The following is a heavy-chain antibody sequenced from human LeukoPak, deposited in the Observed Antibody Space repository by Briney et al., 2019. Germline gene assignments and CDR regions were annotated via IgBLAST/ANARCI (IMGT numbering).Heavy chain of an antibody. J-gene: IGHJ4*02. D-gene: IGHD2-15*01. CDR1: GFIFSNYW. V-gene: IGHV3-7*01. Sequence: PGGSLRLSCATSGFIFSNYWMSWVRQAPGKGLEWVANIKQDGSETYYVDSVKGRFTISRDNAKNSLYLQMNSLSAEDTAVYYCARPSFTQGSYFDYWGQGTLVTVSS. CDR2: IKQDGSET. CDR3: ARPSFTQGSYFDY.